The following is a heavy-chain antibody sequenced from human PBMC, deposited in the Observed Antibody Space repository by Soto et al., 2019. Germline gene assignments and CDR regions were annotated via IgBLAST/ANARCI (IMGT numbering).Heavy chain of an antibody. V-gene: IGHV3-30*18. D-gene: IGHD2-2*01. CDR1: GFTFSSYG. CDR2: ISYDGSNK. Sequence: QVQLVESGGGVVQPGRSLRLSCAASGFTFSSYGMHWVRQAPGKGLEWVAVISYDGSNKYYADSVKGRFTISRDNSKNTLYLQMNSLRAEDTAVYYCAKDKYGFIDYWGQGTLVTVSS. CDR3: AKDKYGFIDY. J-gene: IGHJ4*02.